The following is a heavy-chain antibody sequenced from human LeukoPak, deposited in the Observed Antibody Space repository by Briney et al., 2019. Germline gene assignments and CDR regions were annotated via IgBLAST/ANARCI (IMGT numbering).Heavy chain of an antibody. Sequence: PSETLSLTCTVSGGSISSYFWSWIRQPPGKGLEWIGYMYYSGSSNYKPSLKSRVTISIDTSKSQFSLKLSSVTAADTAVYYCARHYCGGDGSSFNAFDIWGQGTMVTVSS. J-gene: IGHJ3*02. CDR3: ARHYCGGDGSSFNAFDI. D-gene: IGHD2-21*02. V-gene: IGHV4-59*01. CDR2: MYYSGSS. CDR1: GGSISSYF.